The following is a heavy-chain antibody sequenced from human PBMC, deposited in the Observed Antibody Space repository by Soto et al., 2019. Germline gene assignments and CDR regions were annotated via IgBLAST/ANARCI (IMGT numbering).Heavy chain of an antibody. V-gene: IGHV1-46*01. Sequence: ASVKVSCKASGYTFSSYHMHWVRQAPGQGLEWMGIINPSGGSTSYAQKFQGRVTMTTDTSTSTAYMELSSLRSEDTAVYYCARVGVGSYGRFDPWGQGTLVTVSS. CDR3: ARVGVGSYGRFDP. CDR1: GYTFSSYH. D-gene: IGHD1-26*01. J-gene: IGHJ5*02. CDR2: INPSGGST.